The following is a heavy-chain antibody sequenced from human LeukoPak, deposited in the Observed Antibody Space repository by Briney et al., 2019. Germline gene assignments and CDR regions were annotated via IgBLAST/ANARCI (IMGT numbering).Heavy chain of an antibody. J-gene: IGHJ4*02. Sequence: GGSLRLSCAASGFTFSSYGMNWVRQAPGKGLEWVSYIGTSSNTIYYADSVKGRFTISRDNAKNSLYLQMDSLRAEDTAVYYCAKDRLIGTPYYFDYWGQGTLVTVSS. V-gene: IGHV3-48*01. CDR2: IGTSSNTI. CDR1: GFTFSSYG. CDR3: AKDRLIGTPYYFDY. D-gene: IGHD1-20*01.